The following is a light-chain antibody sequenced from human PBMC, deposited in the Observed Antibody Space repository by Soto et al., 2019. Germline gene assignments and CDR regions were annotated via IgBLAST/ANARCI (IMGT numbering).Light chain of an antibody. Sequence: QSVLTQPASVSGSPGQSITISCTGTSTDVGAYNYVSWYQQYPGKAPKLMIYDVTSRPSGVSNRFSGSTSGNAASLTISGLQAEDEADYYCCSYTSSSSLVFGTGTKVTVL. CDR2: DVT. CDR1: STDVGAYNY. J-gene: IGLJ1*01. V-gene: IGLV2-14*03. CDR3: CSYTSSSSLV.